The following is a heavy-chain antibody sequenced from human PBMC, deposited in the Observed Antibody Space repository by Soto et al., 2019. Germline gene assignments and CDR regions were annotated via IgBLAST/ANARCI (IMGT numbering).Heavy chain of an antibody. J-gene: IGHJ4*02. V-gene: IGHV1-18*01. Sequence: ASVKVSCKASGYTFTSYGISWVRQAPGQGLEWMGWISAYNGNTNYAQKLQGRVTMTTDTSTSTAYMELRSLRSDDTAVYYCARTLVNWNSSPYYFDYWGQGTLVTVSS. CDR3: ARTLVNWNSSPYYFDY. CDR2: ISAYNGNT. D-gene: IGHD1-7*01. CDR1: GYTFTSYG.